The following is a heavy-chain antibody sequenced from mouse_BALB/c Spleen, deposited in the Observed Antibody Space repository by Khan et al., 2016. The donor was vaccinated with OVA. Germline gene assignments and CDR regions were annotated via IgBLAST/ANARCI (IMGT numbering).Heavy chain of an antibody. Sequence: QVQLQQSGAELAKPGASVKMSCKASGYTFTSYWIHWVKQRPGQGLEWIGYINPSTGYSEYNQKFKDKATLTTDKSSSTAYMQLSSLTSDDSAVDYGANYGSTAAWFAYWGQGTLVTVSA. CDR3: ANYGSTAAWFAY. CDR1: GYTFTSYW. CDR2: INPSTGYS. V-gene: IGHV1-7*01. J-gene: IGHJ3*01. D-gene: IGHD1-1*01.